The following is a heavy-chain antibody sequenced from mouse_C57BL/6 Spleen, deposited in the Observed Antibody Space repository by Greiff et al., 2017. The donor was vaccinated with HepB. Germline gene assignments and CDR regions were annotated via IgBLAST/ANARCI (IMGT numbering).Heavy chain of an antibody. CDR3: AKGDSNDEAWFAY. V-gene: IGHV2-5*01. D-gene: IGHD2-12*01. Sequence: VKLVESGPGLVQPSQSLSITCTVSGFSLTSYGVHWVRQSPGKGLEWLGVIWSGGSTDYNAAFMSSLSITKDNSKSQVCFKMNSLQADDTAIYYCAKGDSNDEAWFAYWGQGTLVTVSA. CDR1: GFSLTSYG. J-gene: IGHJ3*01. CDR2: IWSGGST.